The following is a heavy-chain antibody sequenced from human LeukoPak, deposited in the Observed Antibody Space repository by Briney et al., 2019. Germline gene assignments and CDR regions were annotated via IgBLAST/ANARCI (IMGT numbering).Heavy chain of an antibody. CDR3: ARLERNDYNRGRYYFDY. J-gene: IGHJ4*02. CDR2: ISYSGST. V-gene: IGHV4-59*08. Sequence: KTSETLSLTCSVSGGSISNYYWSWIRQPPGKGLEWIGYISYSGSTNYNPSLKSRVTMSVGTSKRQFSLNLSSVTASDTAVYYCARLERNDYNRGRYYFDYWGQGTLVTVSS. D-gene: IGHD3-10*02. CDR1: GGSISNYY.